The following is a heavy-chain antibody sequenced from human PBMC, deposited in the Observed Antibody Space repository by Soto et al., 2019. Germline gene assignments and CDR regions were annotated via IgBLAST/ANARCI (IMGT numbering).Heavy chain of an antibody. CDR2: INYSGST. J-gene: IGHJ4*02. V-gene: IGHV4-31*03. Sequence: TLSLTCTVSGGSINSGGYYWSWIRQHPGKGLEWIGYINYSGSTNYNPSLKSRVIISRDTSKNHLSLNLSSVTAADTAIYYCATYYFGSGSYYRFDNWGQGTLVTVSS. D-gene: IGHD3-10*01. CDR1: GGSINSGGYY. CDR3: ATYYFGSGSYYRFDN.